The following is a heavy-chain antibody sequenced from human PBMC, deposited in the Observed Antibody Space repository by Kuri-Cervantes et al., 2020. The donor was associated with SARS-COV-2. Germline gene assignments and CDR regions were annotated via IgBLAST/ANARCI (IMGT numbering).Heavy chain of an antibody. CDR2: ISSNGGST. CDR1: GFTFSSYA. CDR3: AKDRAVAAYE. V-gene: IGHV3-64*04. J-gene: IGHJ4*02. D-gene: IGHD6-19*01. Sequence: GGSLRLSCSASGFTFSSYAMHWVRQAPGKGLEYVSAISSNGGSTYYADSVKGRFTISRDNSKNALYLQMNSLRAEDTAVYYCAKDRAVAAYEWGQGTLVTVSS.